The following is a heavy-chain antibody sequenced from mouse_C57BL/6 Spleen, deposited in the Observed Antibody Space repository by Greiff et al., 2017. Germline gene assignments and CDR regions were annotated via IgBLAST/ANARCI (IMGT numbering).Heavy chain of an antibody. CDR2: ISDGGSYT. J-gene: IGHJ2*01. CDR3: ARDDYGSSGYFDY. D-gene: IGHD1-1*01. V-gene: IGHV5-4*01. CDR1: GFTFSSYA. Sequence: EVQGVESGGGLVKPGGSLKLSCAASGFTFSSYAMSWVRQTPEKRLEWVATISDGGSYTYYPDNVKGRFTISRDNAKNNLYLQMSHLKSEDTAMYYCARDDYGSSGYFDYWGQGTTLTVSS.